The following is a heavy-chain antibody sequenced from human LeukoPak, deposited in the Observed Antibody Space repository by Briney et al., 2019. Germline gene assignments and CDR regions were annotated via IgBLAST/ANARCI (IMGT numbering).Heavy chain of an antibody. CDR3: ARGDRGHNWFDP. V-gene: IGHV3-7*03. CDR2: IKQDGSEK. D-gene: IGHD2-15*01. CDR1: GFTFSNYW. J-gene: IGHJ5*02. Sequence: GGSLRLSCAASGFTFSNYWMNWVRQAPGKGLEWVADIKQDGSEKYYVDSVKGRFTISRDNAKNSLYLQMNSLRAEDTPVYYCARGDRGHNWFDPWGQGTLVTVSS.